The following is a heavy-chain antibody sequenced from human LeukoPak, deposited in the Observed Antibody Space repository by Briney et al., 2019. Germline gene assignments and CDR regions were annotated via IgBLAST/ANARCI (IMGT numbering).Heavy chain of an antibody. V-gene: IGHV3-30*04. D-gene: IGHD2-15*01. CDR1: GFTFSSYA. Sequence: PGGSLRLSCAASGFTFSSYAMHWVRQAPGKGLDWVAVISYDGSNKYYADSVKGRFTISRDNSKNTLYLQMISLRADDTAVYYCARGYCSGGTCYMFDAFDIWGQGTMVTVSS. CDR3: ARGYCSGGTCYMFDAFDI. J-gene: IGHJ3*02. CDR2: ISYDGSNK.